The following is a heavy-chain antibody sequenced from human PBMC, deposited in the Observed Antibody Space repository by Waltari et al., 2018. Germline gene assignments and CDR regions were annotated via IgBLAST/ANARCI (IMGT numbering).Heavy chain of an antibody. CDR2: INQDGSEK. V-gene: IGHV3-7*01. J-gene: IGHJ4*02. Sequence: SWVRQAPGKGLEWVSNINQDGSEKRYVGSVQGRFTSSRDNAKTSLYLQMDSLRVDDTGVYYCARGPQFPDYWGQGTLVTVSS. CDR3: ARGPQFPDY.